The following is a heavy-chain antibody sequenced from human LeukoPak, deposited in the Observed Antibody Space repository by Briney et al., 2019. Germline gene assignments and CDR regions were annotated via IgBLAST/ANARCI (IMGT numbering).Heavy chain of an antibody. J-gene: IGHJ6*02. CDR2: INPSGGST. Sequence: GASVKVSCKASGYTFTSYYMHWVRQAPGQGLEWMGIINPSGGSTSYAQKFQGRVTMTRDTSTGTVYMELSSLRSEDTAVYYCAAPTYQLLRRQYYYYYYGMDVWGQGTTVTVSS. CDR3: AAPTYQLLRRQYYYYYYGMDV. V-gene: IGHV1-46*01. CDR1: GYTFTSYY. D-gene: IGHD2-2*01.